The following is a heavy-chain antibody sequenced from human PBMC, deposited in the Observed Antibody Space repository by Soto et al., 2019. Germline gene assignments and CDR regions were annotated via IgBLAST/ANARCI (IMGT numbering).Heavy chain of an antibody. J-gene: IGHJ5*02. Sequence: QLQLPESGSGLVKPSQTLSLTCAVSGGSISSGGYSWSWIRQPPGKGLEWIGYIYHSGSTYYNPSLKSRVTISVDRSKNQFSLKLSSVTAADTAVYYCARVPYCGGDCYWVWFDPWGQGTLVTVSS. CDR3: ARVPYCGGDCYWVWFDP. CDR1: GGSISSGGYS. V-gene: IGHV4-30-2*01. D-gene: IGHD2-21*02. CDR2: IYHSGST.